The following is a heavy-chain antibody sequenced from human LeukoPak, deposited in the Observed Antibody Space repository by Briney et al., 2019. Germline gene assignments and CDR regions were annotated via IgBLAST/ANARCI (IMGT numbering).Heavy chain of an antibody. CDR3: AREKYVAGEFFQH. CDR2: IKEDGSEI. V-gene: IGHV3-7*01. D-gene: IGHD6-13*01. CDR1: GFTFSDYW. J-gene: IGHJ1*01. Sequence: GGSLRRSCAGSGFTFSDYWMSWVRQAPGKGLEWVANIKEDGSEISYVHSVKGRFTISRDNATNSLYLQMNSLRDEDTAVYSCAREKYVAGEFFQHWGQGTLVTVSS.